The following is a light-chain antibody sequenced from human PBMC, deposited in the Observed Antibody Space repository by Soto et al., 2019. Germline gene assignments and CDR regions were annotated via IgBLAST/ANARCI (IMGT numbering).Light chain of an antibody. J-gene: IGLJ1*01. CDR2: EVT. CDR3: SSYTNINTRACV. Sequence: HSFLTQPASVSGSPGQSITISRTGTSGDIGSYNRVSWYQQHPGKAPKLIIYEVTDRPSGVSNRFSGSKSGNTASLTISGLQAEDEAEYYCSSYTNINTRACVFGTGTKVTVL. CDR1: SGDIGSYNR. V-gene: IGLV2-14*03.